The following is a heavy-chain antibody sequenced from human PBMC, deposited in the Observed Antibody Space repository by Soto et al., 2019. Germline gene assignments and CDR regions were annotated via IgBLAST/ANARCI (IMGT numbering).Heavy chain of an antibody. D-gene: IGHD3-10*01. J-gene: IGHJ4*02. CDR1: GGSISSGGYY. CDR3: ARLTSGPVYFDY. Sequence: QVQLQESGPGLVKPSQTLSLTCTVSGGSISSGGYYWSWIRQHPGKGLEWIGYIYYSGSTYYNPSRKRRVTISVDTSKNQFSLKLSSVTAADTAVYYCARLTSGPVYFDYWGQGTLVTVSS. V-gene: IGHV4-31*03. CDR2: IYYSGST.